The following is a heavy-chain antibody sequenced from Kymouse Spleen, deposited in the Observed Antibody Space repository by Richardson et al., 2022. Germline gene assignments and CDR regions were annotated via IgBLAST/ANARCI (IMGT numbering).Heavy chain of an antibody. D-gene: IGHD1-1*01,IGHD1-20*01. CDR2: IGTAGDT. CDR3: ARRGTGTGNYYYGMDV. J-gene: IGHJ6*02. V-gene: IGHV3-13*01. CDR1: GFTFSSYD. Sequence: EVQLVESGGGLVQPGGSLRLSCAASGFTFSSYDMHWVRQATGKGLEWVSAIGTAGDTYYPGSVKGRFTISRENAKNSLYLQMNSLRAGDTAVYYCARRGTGTGNYYYGMDVWGQGTTVTVSS.